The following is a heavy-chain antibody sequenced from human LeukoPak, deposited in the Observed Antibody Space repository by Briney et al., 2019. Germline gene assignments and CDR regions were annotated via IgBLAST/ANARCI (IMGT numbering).Heavy chain of an antibody. Sequence: SETLSLTCSVSGDSISGFYWNWIRQSPEKGLEWIAVTHYSGTTNYNPSLKSRVTISIDTSRQQFFLKLSSVTAADTAVYYCARGRLAVTGDTALDYWGQGTLVTVSS. J-gene: IGHJ4*02. V-gene: IGHV4-59*12. CDR3: ARGRLAVTGDTALDY. D-gene: IGHD6-19*01. CDR2: THYSGTT. CDR1: GDSISGFY.